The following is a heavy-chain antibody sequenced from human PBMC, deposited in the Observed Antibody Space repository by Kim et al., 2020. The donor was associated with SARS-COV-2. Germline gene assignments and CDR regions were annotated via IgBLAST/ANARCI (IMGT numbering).Heavy chain of an antibody. CDR2: ISSSSSYI. CDR3: ARGGYSSGWYQYY. CDR1: GFTFSSYS. V-gene: IGHV3-21*01. Sequence: GGSLRLSCAASGFTFSSYSMNWVRQAPGKGLEWVSSISSSSSYIYYADSVKGRFTISRDNAKNSLYLQMNSLRAEDTAVYYCARGGYSSGWYQYYWGQGTLVTVSS. D-gene: IGHD6-19*01. J-gene: IGHJ4*02.